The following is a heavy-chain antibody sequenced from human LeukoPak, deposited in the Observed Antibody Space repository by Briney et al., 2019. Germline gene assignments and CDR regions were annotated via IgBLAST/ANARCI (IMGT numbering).Heavy chain of an antibody. D-gene: IGHD3-10*02. CDR3: AELGITMIGGV. V-gene: IGHV3-48*03. CDR2: ISSSGSTI. CDR1: GFTFSSYE. Sequence: GGSLRLSCAASGFTFSSYEMNWVRQAPGKGLEWVLYISSSGSTIYYADSVKGRFTISRDNAKNSLYLQMNGLRAEDTAVYYCAELGITMIGGVWGKGTTVTISS. J-gene: IGHJ6*04.